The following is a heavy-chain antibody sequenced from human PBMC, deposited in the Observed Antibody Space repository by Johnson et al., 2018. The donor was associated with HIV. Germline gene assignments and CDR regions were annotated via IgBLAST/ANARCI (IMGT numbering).Heavy chain of an antibody. CDR2: IWYDGSNK. CDR1: GFTFSDYY. Sequence: QVQLVESGGGVVQPGGSLRLSCAASGFTFSDYYMSWVRQAPGKGLEWVAVIWYDGSNKYYADSVKGRFTMARDNTKNTLYLQMDSLRAEDTAVYYCSKDRRSWYLETNDAFDMWGQGTMVIVSS. CDR3: SKDRRSWYLETNDAFDM. D-gene: IGHD6-13*01. J-gene: IGHJ3*02. V-gene: IGHV3-33*06.